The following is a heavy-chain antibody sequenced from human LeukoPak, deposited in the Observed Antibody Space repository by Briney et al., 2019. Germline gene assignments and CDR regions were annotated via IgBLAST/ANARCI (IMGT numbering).Heavy chain of an antibody. J-gene: IGHJ4*02. D-gene: IGHD3-22*01. CDR3: AKQAQGGYNRYFDY. Sequence: GGSLRLPCAASGFTFDDYAMHWVRQAPGRGLEWVSGISWNSGSIGYADSVKGRFTISRDNAKNSLYLQMNSLRAEDTALYYCAKQAQGGYNRYFDYWGRGTLVTVSS. CDR1: GFTFDDYA. CDR2: ISWNSGSI. V-gene: IGHV3-9*01.